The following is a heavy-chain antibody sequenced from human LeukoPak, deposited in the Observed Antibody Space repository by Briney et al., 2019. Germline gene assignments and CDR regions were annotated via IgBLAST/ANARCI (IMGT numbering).Heavy chain of an antibody. J-gene: IGHJ6*03. Sequence: SETLSLTCTVSGGSISSYYWSWIRQPAGKGLEWIGRIYTSGSTNYNPALTRRRTMSVGTSKNQFSLRLSSVTAADTAVYYCAREYYDFWGGIYYYYMDVWGKGTTVTVSS. CDR1: GGSISSYY. CDR2: IYTSGST. CDR3: AREYYDFWGGIYYYYMDV. D-gene: IGHD3-3*01. V-gene: IGHV4-4*07.